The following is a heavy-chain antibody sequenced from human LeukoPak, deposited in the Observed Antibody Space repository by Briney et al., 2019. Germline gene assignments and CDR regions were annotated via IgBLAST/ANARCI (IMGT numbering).Heavy chain of an antibody. V-gene: IGHV1-18*01. Sequence: ASVKVSCKASGYTFTSYGISWVRQAPGQGLDWMGWISAYNGNTNYAQKLQGRVTMTTDTSTSTAYMELRSLRSDDTAVYYCASGPYYYYYYGMDVWGQGTTVTVSS. CDR2: ISAYNGNT. CDR1: GYTFTSYG. J-gene: IGHJ6*02. CDR3: ASGPYYYYYYGMDV.